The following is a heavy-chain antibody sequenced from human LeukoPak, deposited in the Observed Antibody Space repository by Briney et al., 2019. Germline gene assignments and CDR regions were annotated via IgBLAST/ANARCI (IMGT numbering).Heavy chain of an antibody. CDR2: IKQDGSDK. D-gene: IGHD7-27*01. CDR3: ARPPRQQLGIRPRLYWYFDL. CDR1: GLTFSFYW. J-gene: IGHJ2*01. V-gene: IGHV3-7*02. Sequence: GGSLRLSCAASGLTFSFYWMNWVRQAPGKGLEWVANIKQDGSDKYYVDSVKGRFTISRDNSKNTLYLQMNSLRAEDTAVYYCARPPRQQLGIRPRLYWYFDLWGRGTLVTVSS.